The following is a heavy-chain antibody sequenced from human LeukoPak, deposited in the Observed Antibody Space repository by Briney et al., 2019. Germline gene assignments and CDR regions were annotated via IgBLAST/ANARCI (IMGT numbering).Heavy chain of an antibody. J-gene: IGHJ6*03. CDR2: IIPIFGTA. D-gene: IGHD5-12*01. CDR1: GYTFTSYY. Sequence: GASVKVSCKASGYTFTSYYMHWVRQAPGQGLEWMGGIIPIFGTANYAQKFQGRVTITADESTSTAYMELSSLRSEDTAVYYCGGGYDTDYYYYYYMDVWGKGTTVTVSS. V-gene: IGHV1-69*13. CDR3: GGGYDTDYYYYYYMDV.